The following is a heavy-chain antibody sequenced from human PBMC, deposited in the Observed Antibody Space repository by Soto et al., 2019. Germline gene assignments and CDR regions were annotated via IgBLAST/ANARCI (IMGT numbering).Heavy chain of an antibody. V-gene: IGHV3-23*01. CDR1: GFTFSSYA. CDR3: AKESLGRVKEGFDP. J-gene: IGHJ5*02. D-gene: IGHD7-27*01. Sequence: EVQLLESGGGLVQPGGSLRLSCAASGFTFSSYAMSWVRQAPGKGLEWVSAISGSGGSTYYADSVKGRVTISRDNSKNTLYLQMNGLRAEETAVYYCAKESLGRVKEGFDPWGQGTLVTVSS. CDR2: ISGSGGST.